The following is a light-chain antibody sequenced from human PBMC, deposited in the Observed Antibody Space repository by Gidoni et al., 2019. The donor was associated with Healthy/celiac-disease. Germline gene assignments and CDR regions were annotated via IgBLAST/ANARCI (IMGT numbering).Light chain of an antibody. J-gene: IGLJ2*01. Sequence: SSVLPHPPSVSVPPGQTARITCGGNNIGSKSVHWYQQKPGQAPVLVVYDDSDRPSGIPERFSGSNSGNTATLTISRVEAGDEADYYCQVWDSSSDHVVFGGGTKLTVL. CDR2: DDS. CDR3: QVWDSSSDHVV. V-gene: IGLV3-21*02. CDR1: NIGSKS.